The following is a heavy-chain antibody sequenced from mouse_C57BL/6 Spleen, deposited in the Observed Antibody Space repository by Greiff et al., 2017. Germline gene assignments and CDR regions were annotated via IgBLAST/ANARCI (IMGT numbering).Heavy chain of an antibody. V-gene: IGHV1-66*01. Sequence: VKLVESGPELVKPGASVQISCKASGYSFTSYYIHWVKQRPGQGLEWIGWIFPGSGNTKYNEKFKGKATLTADTSSSTAYMQLSSLTSEDSAVYYCARGLLGYWGKGTTRTVSS. CDR3: ARGLLGY. CDR1: GYSFTSYY. D-gene: IGHD2-13*01. J-gene: IGHJ2*01. CDR2: IFPGSGNT.